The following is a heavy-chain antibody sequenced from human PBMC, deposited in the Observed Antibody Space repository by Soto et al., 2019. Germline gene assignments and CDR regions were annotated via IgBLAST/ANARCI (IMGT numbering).Heavy chain of an antibody. Sequence: QVQLQESGPGLVTPSETLSLTCTVSGASVSSGTYFWSWIRQPPGKGLEWIGNIYYTGSTSYNPSLKSRVTISLDTSKHQFSLRLSSVTAADTAVYYCGRTNSSGAWAAWYWGQGTLVTVSS. CDR3: GRTNSSGAWAAWY. D-gene: IGHD3-22*01. CDR1: GASVSSGTYF. J-gene: IGHJ4*02. CDR2: IYYTGST. V-gene: IGHV4-61*01.